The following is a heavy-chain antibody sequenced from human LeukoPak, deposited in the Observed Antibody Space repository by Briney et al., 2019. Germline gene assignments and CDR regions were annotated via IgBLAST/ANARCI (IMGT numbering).Heavy chain of an antibody. CDR3: ATSKNDYGGNDADY. CDR2: ISYDGSNK. Sequence: PGGSLRLSCAASGFTFSSYAMHWVRQAPGKGLEWVAVISYDGSNKYYADSVKGRFTISRDNSKNTLYLQMNSLRAEDTAVYYCATSKNDYGGNDADYWGQGTLVTVSS. J-gene: IGHJ4*02. CDR1: GFTFSSYA. D-gene: IGHD4-23*01. V-gene: IGHV3-30-3*01.